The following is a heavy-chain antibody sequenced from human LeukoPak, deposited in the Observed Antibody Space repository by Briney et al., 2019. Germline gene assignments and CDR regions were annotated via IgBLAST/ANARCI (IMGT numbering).Heavy chain of an antibody. CDR3: ARHRGTSSGWYAFDY. Sequence: GESLKISCKGSGYSFTSYWISWVRPMPGKGLEWMGRIDPSDSYTNYSPSFQGQVTISADKSISTAYLQWSSLKASDTAMYYCARHRGTSSGWYAFDYWGQGTLVTVSS. D-gene: IGHD6-19*01. V-gene: IGHV5-10-1*04. J-gene: IGHJ4*02. CDR2: IDPSDSYT. CDR1: GYSFTSYW.